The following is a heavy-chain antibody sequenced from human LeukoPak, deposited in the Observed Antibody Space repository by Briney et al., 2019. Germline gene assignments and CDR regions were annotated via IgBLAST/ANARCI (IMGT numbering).Heavy chain of an antibody. CDR2: IYSSGTT. V-gene: IGHV4-39*07. CDR1: GDTITSGSYY. CDR3: ARDSGFWLY. Sequence: SETLSLTCTVSGDTITSGSYYWGWIRQTPEKGLEWIGNIYSSGTTSFNPSLKGRITMSVDTSKNQFSLKMNSVTAADTAVYFCARDSGFWLYWGQGTLVTVSS. J-gene: IGHJ4*02. D-gene: IGHD3-22*01.